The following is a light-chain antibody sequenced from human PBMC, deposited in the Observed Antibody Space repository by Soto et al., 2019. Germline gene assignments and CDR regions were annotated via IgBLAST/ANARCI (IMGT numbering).Light chain of an antibody. V-gene: IGKV3-20*01. Sequence: IVLTQSPATLSLSPGETATLSCKASEPIKTFYFGWYQHKPGQSHRLLINGVYTRATGIPDRFYGSGSGTDFTLTISRLEPEDFAIYYCQFYGSSLSTVGQGTRLE. CDR1: EPIKTFY. J-gene: IGKJ5*01. CDR2: GVY. CDR3: QFYGSSLST.